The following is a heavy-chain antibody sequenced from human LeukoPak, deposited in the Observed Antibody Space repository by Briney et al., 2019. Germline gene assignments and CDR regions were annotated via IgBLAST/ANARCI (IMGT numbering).Heavy chain of an antibody. Sequence: PGGSLRLSCAASGFTFTTYAMNWVRQAPGKGLEWVSYISSSGNTIYYADSVKGRFTISRDNAKSSLYLQMNSLRAEDTAVYYCARDLSWEPDWGQGTLVTVSS. J-gene: IGHJ4*02. CDR1: GFTFTTYA. CDR3: ARDLSWEPD. D-gene: IGHD1-26*01. CDR2: ISSSGNTI. V-gene: IGHV3-48*01.